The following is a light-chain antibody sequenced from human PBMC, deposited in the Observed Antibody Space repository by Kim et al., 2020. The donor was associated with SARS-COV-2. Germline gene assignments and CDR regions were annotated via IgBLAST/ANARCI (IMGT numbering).Light chain of an antibody. CDR2: WAS. CDR1: QSLLYSSINKNY. CDR3: QQYYTSSPLT. Sequence: DIVMTQSPDSLAVSLGERATINCKSSQSLLYSSINKNYLAWYQQKPGQPPKLLIYWASSRESGVPERFSGSGSGTDFTLTIRSLQPEDVAVYYCQQYYTSSPLTFGGGTKLEI. V-gene: IGKV4-1*01. J-gene: IGKJ4*01.